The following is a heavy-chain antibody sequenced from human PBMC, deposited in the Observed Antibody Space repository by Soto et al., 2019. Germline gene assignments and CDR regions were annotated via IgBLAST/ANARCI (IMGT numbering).Heavy chain of an antibody. Sequence: EVQLVESGGGLVQRGGSLSLSCAASGFTISNYWMHWVRQSPGKGLVWVAGIDSYGGYSRYADSVRGRFTISRDNGKNSLYLQMNSLRHEDTAVYYCVRDRPHNWFDPWGQGALVTVST. CDR2: IDSYGGYS. J-gene: IGHJ5*02. CDR1: GFTISNYW. V-gene: IGHV3-74*01. CDR3: VRDRPHNWFDP.